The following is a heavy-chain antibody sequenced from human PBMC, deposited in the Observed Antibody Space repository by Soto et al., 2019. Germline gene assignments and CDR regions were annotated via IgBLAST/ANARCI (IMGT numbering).Heavy chain of an antibody. CDR3: ELRYFVFYGMAV. CDR1: GFTFSNAW. CDR2: IKSKTDGGTT. V-gene: IGHV3-15*01. J-gene: IGHJ6*02. Sequence: GGSLSLSCAASGFTFSNAWMSWVRQAPGKGLEWVGRIKSKTDGGTTDYAAPVKGRFTISRDDSKNTLYLQMNSLKTEDTAVYHCELRYFVFYGMAVWGQGTRVTVSS. D-gene: IGHD3-9*01.